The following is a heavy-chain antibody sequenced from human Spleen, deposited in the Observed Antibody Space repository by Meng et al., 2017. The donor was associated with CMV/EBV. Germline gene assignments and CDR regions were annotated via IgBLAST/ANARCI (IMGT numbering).Heavy chain of an antibody. CDR3: AKDSSGYYYFDY. Sequence: GESLKISCEASGFIFSAYAMHWGRQAPGKGLEWVAFIRYDGSNKYYADSVKGRFTISRDNSKNTLYLQMNSLRAEDTAVYYCAKDSSGYYYFDYWGQGTLVTVSS. D-gene: IGHD3-22*01. J-gene: IGHJ4*02. CDR1: GFIFSAYA. CDR2: IRYDGSNK. V-gene: IGHV3-30*02.